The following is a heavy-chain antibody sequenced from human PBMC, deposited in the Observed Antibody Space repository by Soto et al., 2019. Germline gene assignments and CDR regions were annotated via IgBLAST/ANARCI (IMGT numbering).Heavy chain of an antibody. CDR2: IYHSGST. V-gene: IGHV4-30-2*01. J-gene: IGHJ4*02. D-gene: IGHD6-6*01. Sequence: SETLSVTWAVSWGSISSVGYCWSWIRQPPGKGLEWIGYIYHSGSTYYNPSLKSRVTISVDRSKNQFSLRLSSVTAADTAVYYCAGGIAARPLGYWGQGTLVTVSS. CDR1: WGSISSVGYC. CDR3: AGGIAARPLGY.